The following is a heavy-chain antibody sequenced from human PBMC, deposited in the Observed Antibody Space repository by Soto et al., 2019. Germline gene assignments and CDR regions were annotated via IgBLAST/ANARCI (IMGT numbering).Heavy chain of an antibody. V-gene: IGHV4-59*12. CDR1: GDSISSSFS. Sequence: QVQLQESGPGLVKPSETLSLTCTVSGDSISSSFSWSWIRQPPGRGLEWIGYVSHSGSTRYNPSLQSRVTMSVDTSKNQFALKVNSVSAADTAVYFCAREYCANDVCFQPDYWGQGTLVTVSS. CDR3: AREYCANDVCFQPDY. D-gene: IGHD2-8*01. J-gene: IGHJ4*02. CDR2: VSHSGST.